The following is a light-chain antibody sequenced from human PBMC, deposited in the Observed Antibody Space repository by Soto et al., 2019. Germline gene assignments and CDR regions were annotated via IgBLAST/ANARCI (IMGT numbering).Light chain of an antibody. CDR2: GAS. J-gene: IGKJ1*01. V-gene: IGKV3-20*01. CDR1: QSVSSSY. CDR3: QQYGSSGWT. Sequence: EIVLTQSPGTLSLSPGERATLSCRASQSVSSSYLAWYQQKPGQAPRLLIYGASSRATGIPDRFGGSGSGTDFTLTISRLEPEACAVYYCQQYGSSGWTFGQGTKVYIK.